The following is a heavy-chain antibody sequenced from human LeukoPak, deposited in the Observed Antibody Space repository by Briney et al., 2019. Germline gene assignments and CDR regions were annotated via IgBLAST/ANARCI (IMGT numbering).Heavy chain of an antibody. D-gene: IGHD3-22*01. V-gene: IGHV1-69*13. CDR1: GGTFSSYA. CDR2: IIPIFGTA. CDR3: AREGYYDSSGYYTPLDY. Sequence: ASVKVSCKASGGTFSSYAISWVRQAPGQGLEWMRGIIPIFGTANYAQKFQGRVTITADESTSTAYMELSSLRSEDTAVYYCAREGYYDSSGYYTPLDYWGQGTLVTVSS. J-gene: IGHJ4*02.